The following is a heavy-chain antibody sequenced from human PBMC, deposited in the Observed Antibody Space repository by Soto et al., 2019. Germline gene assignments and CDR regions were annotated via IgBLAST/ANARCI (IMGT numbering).Heavy chain of an antibody. D-gene: IGHD3-22*01. Sequence: PGGSLRLSCAASGFTVSSNYMSWVRQAPGKGLGWVSVIYRGGSTHYADSVKGRFTISRDNSKNTLYLQMNSLRAEDTALYYCAATYYYDSSAYYYLGYWGQGILVTVSS. CDR2: IYRGGST. CDR1: GFTVSSNY. J-gene: IGHJ4*02. CDR3: AATYYYDSSAYYYLGY. V-gene: IGHV3-53*01.